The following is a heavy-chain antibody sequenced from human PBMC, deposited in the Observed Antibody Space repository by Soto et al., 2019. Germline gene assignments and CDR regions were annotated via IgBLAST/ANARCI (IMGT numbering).Heavy chain of an antibody. CDR1: RGSFSTFI. CDR2: VIPMYNKP. D-gene: IGHD1-26*01. V-gene: IGHV1-69*01. Sequence: QVQLVQSGAEVKRPGSSVKVSCKASRGSFSTFILSWVRQVPGQGLEGMGGVIPMYNKPNYAQKFQGRVTITADESTRTAYMELSGLKSEDTAFNYCASLPWGASPPWIDFWGQGTLVIVSS. J-gene: IGHJ4*02. CDR3: ASLPWGASPPWIDF.